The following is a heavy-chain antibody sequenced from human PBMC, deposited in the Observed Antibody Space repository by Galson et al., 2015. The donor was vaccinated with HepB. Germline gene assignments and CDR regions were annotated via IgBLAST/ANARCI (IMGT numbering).Heavy chain of an antibody. CDR3: ARNQLADAFDL. CDR2: MDPNSGGT. D-gene: IGHD2-2*01. V-gene: IGHV1-2*02. Sequence: SVKVSCKASGYTFSGFYIHWVRQAPGQGLEWVGWMDPNSGGTSYAQEFQGRVTMTRDTSISTAYMALSSLRSDDTAVYYCARNQLADAFDLWGQGTMVTVSS. CDR1: GYTFSGFY. J-gene: IGHJ3*01.